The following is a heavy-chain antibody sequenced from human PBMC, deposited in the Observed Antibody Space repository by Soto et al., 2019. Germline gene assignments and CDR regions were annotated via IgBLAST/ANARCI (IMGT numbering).Heavy chain of an antibody. D-gene: IGHD1-1*01. Sequence: PSETLSLTCTVSGGSMSGYYWTGIRQPPGKGLEWIGNIHYTGSTNYNPSLKSRVTILLGTSTSQFSLKVSSVTAADTAVYYCARDLTISSTDGPLDPWGHGTLVTVSS. J-gene: IGHJ5*02. CDR3: ARDLTISSTDGPLDP. CDR1: GGSMSGYY. V-gene: IGHV4-59*01. CDR2: IHYTGST.